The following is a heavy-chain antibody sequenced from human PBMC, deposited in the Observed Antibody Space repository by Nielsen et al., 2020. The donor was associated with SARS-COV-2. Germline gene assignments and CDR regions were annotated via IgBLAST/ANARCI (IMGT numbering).Heavy chain of an antibody. CDR2: ISYDGSNK. Sequence: GESLKISCAASGFTFSSYGMHWVRQAPGKGLEWVAVISYDGSNKYYADSVKGRFTISRDNSKNTLYLQMNSLRAEDTAVHYCAKDGPRVNSGSYDYYYYMDVWGKGTTVTVSS. V-gene: IGHV3-30*18. D-gene: IGHD1-26*01. CDR3: AKDGPRVNSGSYDYYYYMDV. CDR1: GFTFSSYG. J-gene: IGHJ6*03.